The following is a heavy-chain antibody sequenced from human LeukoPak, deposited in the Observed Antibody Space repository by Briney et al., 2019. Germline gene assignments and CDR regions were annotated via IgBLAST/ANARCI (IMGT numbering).Heavy chain of an antibody. CDR2: IYHTGST. CDR3: AREPRCSGGSCYSHAFDI. J-gene: IGHJ3*02. D-gene: IGHD2-15*01. CDR1: GGSISSGLYS. V-gene: IGHV4-30-2*01. Sequence: SQTLSRTCDVSGGSISSGLYSWSWIRQPLGKGLEWIGYIYHTGSTYYNPSLKSRVTISVDTSKNQFSLKLSSVTAADTAVYYCAREPRCSGGSCYSHAFDIWGQGTMVTVSS.